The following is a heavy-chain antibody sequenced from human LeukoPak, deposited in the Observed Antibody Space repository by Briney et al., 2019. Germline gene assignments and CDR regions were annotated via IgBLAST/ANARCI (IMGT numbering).Heavy chain of an antibody. J-gene: IGHJ4*02. CDR1: GFTFNTYS. V-gene: IGHV3-21*01. CDR2: ISYSSAYI. D-gene: IGHD4-23*01. Sequence: GGSLRLSCAASGFTFNTYSMNWVRQAPGKGLEWVSTISYSSAYIYYADSVKGRFTISRDNAKNSLYLQMDSLRAEDTAEYYCARDRTTVVTPLYYLDYWGQGTLVTVSS. CDR3: ARDRTTVVTPLYYLDY.